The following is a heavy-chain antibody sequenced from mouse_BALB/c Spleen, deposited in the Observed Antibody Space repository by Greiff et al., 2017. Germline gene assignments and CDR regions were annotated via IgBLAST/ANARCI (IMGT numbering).Heavy chain of an antibody. V-gene: IGHV3-8*02. CDR2: ISYSGST. CDR1: GDSITSGY. J-gene: IGHJ3*01. D-gene: IGHD2-14*01. CDR3: ARGDYYRYEAWFAY. Sequence: EVMLVESGPSLVKPSQTLSLTCSVTGDSITSGYWNWIRKFPGNKLEYMGYISYSGSTYYNPSLKSRISITRDTSKNQYYLQLNSVTTEDTATYYCARGDYYRYEAWFAYWGQGTLVTVSA.